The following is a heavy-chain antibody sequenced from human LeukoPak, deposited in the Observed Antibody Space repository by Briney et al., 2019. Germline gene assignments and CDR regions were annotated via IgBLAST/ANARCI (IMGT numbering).Heavy chain of an antibody. CDR2: INAGNGNT. V-gene: IGHV1-3*01. CDR3: ARDSDVLLWFGELLQAHYYYGMDV. J-gene: IGHJ6*02. Sequence: ASVKVSCKASGYTFTSYAMHWVRQAPGQRLEWMGWINAGNGNTKYSQKFQGRVTITRDTSASTAYMELSSLRSEDTVVYYCARDSDVLLWFGELLQAHYYYGMDVWGQGTTVTVSS. CDR1: GYTFTSYA. D-gene: IGHD3-10*01.